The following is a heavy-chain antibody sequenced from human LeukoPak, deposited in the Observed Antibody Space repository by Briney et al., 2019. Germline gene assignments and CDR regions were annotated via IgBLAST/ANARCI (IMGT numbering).Heavy chain of an antibody. V-gene: IGHV3-48*04. CDR3: ARDNYYGSSGYRYFDY. D-gene: IGHD3-22*01. CDR2: ISSSGGTM. Sequence: GGSLRLSCAASGFTFSSYTMNWVRQAPGKGLEWVSYISSSGGTMYYADSVRGRFTISRDNAKNSLYLQMNRLRAEDTAVYYCARDNYYGSSGYRYFDYWGQGTLVTVSS. J-gene: IGHJ4*02. CDR1: GFTFSSYT.